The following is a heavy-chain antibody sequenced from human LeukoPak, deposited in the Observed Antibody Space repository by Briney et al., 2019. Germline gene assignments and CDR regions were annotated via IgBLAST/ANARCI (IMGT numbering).Heavy chain of an antibody. CDR3: ARQKNQVLYEEFDY. CDR2: IYHSGST. J-gene: IGHJ4*02. D-gene: IGHD2-2*02. CDR1: GYSISSGYY. Sequence: PSETLSLTCAVSGYSISSGYYWGWIRQPPGKGLEWIGSIYHSGSTYYNPSLKSRVTISVDTSKNQFSLKLSSVTAADTAVYYCARQKNQVLYEEFDYWGQGTLVTVSS. V-gene: IGHV4-38-2*01.